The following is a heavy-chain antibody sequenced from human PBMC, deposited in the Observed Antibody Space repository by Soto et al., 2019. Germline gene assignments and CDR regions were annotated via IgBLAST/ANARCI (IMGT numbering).Heavy chain of an antibody. CDR1: VFTFSSYA. CDR2: ISGSGGST. D-gene: IGHD5-18*01. J-gene: IGHJ5*02. V-gene: IGHV3-23*01. Sequence: GWSLRLSCASSVFTFSSYAMRGVRQAPGKGLEWVSAISGSGGSTYYADSVKGRFTISRDNSKNTLYLQMNSLRAEDTAVYYCAKRYSYGPQSFDPWGQGTLVTVSS. CDR3: AKRYSYGPQSFDP.